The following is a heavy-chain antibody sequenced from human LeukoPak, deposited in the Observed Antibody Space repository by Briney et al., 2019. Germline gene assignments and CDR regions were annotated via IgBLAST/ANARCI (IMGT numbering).Heavy chain of an antibody. D-gene: IGHD3-3*01. V-gene: IGHV3-11*01. Sequence: PGGSLRPSCAASGFTFSDYYMSWIRQAPGKGLEWVSYISSTGSTIYYADSVKGRFTISRDNAKNPLYLQMNSLRAEDTAVYYCARGPFWSGYYDDWGQGTLVTVSS. CDR1: GFTFSDYY. CDR3: ARGPFWSGYYDD. CDR2: ISSTGSTI. J-gene: IGHJ4*02.